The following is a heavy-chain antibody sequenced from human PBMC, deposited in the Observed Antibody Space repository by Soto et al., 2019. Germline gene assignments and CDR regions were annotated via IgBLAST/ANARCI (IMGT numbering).Heavy chain of an antibody. Sequence: ASETLSLTCAVYGGSFSGYYWSWIRQPPGKGLEWIGEINHSGSTNYNPSLKSRVTISVDTSKNQFSLKLSSVTAADMAVYYCARDRVLRYFDWLLSFDYWGQGTQVTVSS. CDR1: GGSFSGYY. J-gene: IGHJ4*02. CDR2: INHSGST. V-gene: IGHV4-34*01. CDR3: ARDRVLRYFDWLLSFDY. D-gene: IGHD3-9*01.